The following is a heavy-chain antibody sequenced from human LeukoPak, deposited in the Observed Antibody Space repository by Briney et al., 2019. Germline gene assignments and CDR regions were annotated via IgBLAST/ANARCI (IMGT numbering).Heavy chain of an antibody. CDR3: ARDGLVWLGELYYFDY. V-gene: IGHV3-21*01. CDR1: GFTFSGYS. Sequence: GGSLRLSCAASGFTFSGYSMNWVRQAPGKGLEWVSSISSSSSYIYYADSVKGRFTISRDNAKNSLYLQMNSLRAEDTAVYYCARDGLVWLGELYYFDYWGQGTLVTVSS. CDR2: ISSSSSYI. D-gene: IGHD3-10*01. J-gene: IGHJ4*02.